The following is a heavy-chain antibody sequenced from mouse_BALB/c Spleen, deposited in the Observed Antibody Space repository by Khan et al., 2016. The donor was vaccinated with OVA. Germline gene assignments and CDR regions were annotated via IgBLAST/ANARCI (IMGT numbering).Heavy chain of an antibody. Sequence: EVKLLESGPGLVKPSQSLSLTCTVTGYSITSDYAWNWIRQFPGNKLEWMGYISYSGSTSYNPSLKSRISTTRDTSKNQFFLQLNSVTTEDTATYYCARSPDYLYYFDYWGQGTTLTVSS. J-gene: IGHJ2*01. V-gene: IGHV3-2*02. CDR1: GYSITSDYA. CDR2: ISYSGST. CDR3: ARSPDYLYYFDY. D-gene: IGHD2-4*01.